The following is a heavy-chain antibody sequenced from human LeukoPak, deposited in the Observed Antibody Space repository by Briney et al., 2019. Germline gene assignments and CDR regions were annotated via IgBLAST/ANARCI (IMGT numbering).Heavy chain of an antibody. Sequence: GGSLRLSCSASGFIFSSYAMHWVRQAPGKRLEYVSAISSSGGSTYYADSVKGRFTISRDNSKNTLYLQMSSLRAEDTAVYYCLKDRLGTGDYWGQGTLVSVSS. J-gene: IGHJ4*02. D-gene: IGHD7-27*01. CDR1: GFIFSSYA. CDR3: LKDRLGTGDY. V-gene: IGHV3-64D*09. CDR2: ISSSGGST.